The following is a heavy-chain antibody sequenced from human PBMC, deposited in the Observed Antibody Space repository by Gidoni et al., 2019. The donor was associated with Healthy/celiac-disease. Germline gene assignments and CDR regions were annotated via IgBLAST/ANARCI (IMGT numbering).Heavy chain of an antibody. V-gene: IGHV3-64*01. CDR3: ARDTPYYGGNSVLLDY. CDR1: GFTFSSYA. J-gene: IGHJ4*02. D-gene: IGHD4-17*01. CDR2: ISSNGGST. Sequence: EVQLVESGGGLVQPGGSLRLSCAASGFTFSSYALPWVRQAPGKGLEYVAAISSNGGSTYYANSVKGRFTISRDNSKNTLYLQMGSLRAEDMAVYYCARDTPYYGGNSVLLDYWGQGTLVTVSS.